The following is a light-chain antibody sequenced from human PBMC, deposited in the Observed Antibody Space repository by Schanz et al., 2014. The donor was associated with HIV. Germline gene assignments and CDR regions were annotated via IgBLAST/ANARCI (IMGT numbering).Light chain of an antibody. CDR2: TDG. CDR3: QSYDSSLSGSV. CDR1: NSNIGAPYD. Sequence: QSVLTQPPSVSGAPGQRVTISCTGNNSNIGAPYDVHWYQQPPGTAPKLLISTDGGRPSGVPDRFSVSKSGTSASLAITGLQAEDEADYYCQSYDSSLSGSVFGGGTKLTVL. V-gene: IGLV1-40*01. J-gene: IGLJ2*01.